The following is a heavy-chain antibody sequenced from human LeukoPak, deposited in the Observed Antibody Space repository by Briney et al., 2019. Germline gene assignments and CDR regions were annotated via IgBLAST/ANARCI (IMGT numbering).Heavy chain of an antibody. CDR1: GYTFTGYY. CDR3: ARQNEYYYDGSGYYYDVGFDY. J-gene: IGHJ4*02. V-gene: IGHV1-2*06. Sequence: ASVKVSCKASGYTFTGYYMHWVRQAPGQGLEWMGRINPNSGGTNYAQKFQGRVTMTRDTSISTAYMELSRLRSDDTAVYYCARQNEYYYDGSGYYYDVGFDYWGQGTLVTVSS. D-gene: IGHD3-22*01. CDR2: INPNSGGT.